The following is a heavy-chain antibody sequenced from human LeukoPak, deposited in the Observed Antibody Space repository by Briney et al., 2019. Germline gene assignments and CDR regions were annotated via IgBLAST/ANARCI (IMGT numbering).Heavy chain of an antibody. V-gene: IGHV3-53*01. CDR1: GFTVSSNY. J-gene: IGHJ6*03. CDR2: IYSGGST. CDR3: ARIRGSHYYYYYYMDV. D-gene: IGHD1-26*01. Sequence: GGSLRLSCAASGFTVSSNYMSCVRQAPGRGLEWVSDIYSGGSTYYADSVKGRFTISRDNSKNTLYLQMNSLRAEDTAVYYCARIRGSHYYYYYYMDVWGKGTTVTVSS.